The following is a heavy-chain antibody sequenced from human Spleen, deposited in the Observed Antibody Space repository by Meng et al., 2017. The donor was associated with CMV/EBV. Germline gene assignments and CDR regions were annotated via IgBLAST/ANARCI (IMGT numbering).Heavy chain of an antibody. V-gene: IGHV3-43*01. CDR2: ISWDGGST. D-gene: IGHD3-16*01. J-gene: IGHJ4*02. CDR1: GFTFDDYT. CDR3: ARDGGNFDY. Sequence: LSCAASGFTFDDYTMHWVRQAPGKGLEWVSLISWDGGSTYYADSVKGRFTISRDNSKNSLYLQMNSLRAEDTAVYYCARDGGNFDYWGQGTLVTVSS.